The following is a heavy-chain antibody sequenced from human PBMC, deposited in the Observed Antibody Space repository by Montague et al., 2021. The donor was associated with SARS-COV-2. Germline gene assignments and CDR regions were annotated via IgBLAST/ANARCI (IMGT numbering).Heavy chain of an antibody. CDR3: ARSQDRSTTSCHFDY. Sequence: SETLSLTCTVSGYSISSGYYWGWIRQPPGKGLEWIGSIYHSGSTYYNPSLKSRVTISVDTSKNQFSLKLISVTAADTAVYYCARSQDRSTTSCHFDYWGQGTLVTVSS. CDR1: GYSISSGYY. CDR2: IYHSGST. D-gene: IGHD2-2*01. J-gene: IGHJ4*02. V-gene: IGHV4-38-2*02.